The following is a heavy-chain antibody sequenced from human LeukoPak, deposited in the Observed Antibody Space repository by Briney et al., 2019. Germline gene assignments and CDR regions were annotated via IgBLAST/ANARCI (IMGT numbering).Heavy chain of an antibody. Sequence: SVKVSCKASGGTFSSYAISWVXXAPGQGLEWMGRIIPILGIANYAQKFQGRVTITADKSTSTAYMELSSLRSEDTAVYYCARDCGGSCHDYWGQGTLVTVSS. CDR2: IIPILGIA. CDR3: ARDCGGSCHDY. J-gene: IGHJ4*02. V-gene: IGHV1-69*04. D-gene: IGHD2-15*01. CDR1: GGTFSSYA.